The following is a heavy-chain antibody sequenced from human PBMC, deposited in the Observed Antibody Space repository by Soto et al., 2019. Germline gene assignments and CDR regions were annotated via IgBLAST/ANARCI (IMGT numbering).Heavy chain of an antibody. J-gene: IGHJ3*02. CDR2: IYYSGST. CDR3: ARHEPSGDYIWGSYLIGAFDI. Sequence: SETLSLTCTVSGGSISSYYWSWIRQPPGKGLEWIGYIYYSGSTNYNPSLKSRVTISVDTSKNQFSLKLSSVTAADTAVYYCARHEPSGDYIWGSYLIGAFDIWGQGTMVTVSS. D-gene: IGHD3-16*02. V-gene: IGHV4-59*08. CDR1: GGSISSYY.